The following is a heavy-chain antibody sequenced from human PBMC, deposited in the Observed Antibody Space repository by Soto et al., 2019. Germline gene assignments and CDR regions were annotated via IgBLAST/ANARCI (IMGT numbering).Heavy chain of an antibody. CDR1: GYTFTSYD. D-gene: IGHD6-13*01. CDR3: AREHSSSWRFDY. CDR2: MNPNSGNT. Sequence: QVQLVQSGAEVKKPGASVKVSYKASGYTFTSYDINWVRQATGQGLEWMGWMNPNSGNTGYAQKFQGRVTRTRNTSISTAYMELSSLRSEDTAVYYCAREHSSSWRFDYWGQGTLVTVSS. V-gene: IGHV1-8*01. J-gene: IGHJ4*02.